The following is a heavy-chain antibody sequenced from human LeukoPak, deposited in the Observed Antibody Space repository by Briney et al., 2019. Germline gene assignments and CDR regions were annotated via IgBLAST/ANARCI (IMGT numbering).Heavy chain of an antibody. CDR3: ARAHVGYSYGQYYFDY. CDR1: GGSFSGYY. CDR2: INHSGST. Sequence: SSETLSLTCAVYGGSFSGYYWSWIRQPPGKGLEWIGEINHSGSTNYNPSLKGRVTISVDTSKNQFSLKLSSVTAADTAVYYCARAHVGYSYGQYYFDYWGQGTLVTVSS. D-gene: IGHD5-18*01. J-gene: IGHJ4*02. V-gene: IGHV4-34*01.